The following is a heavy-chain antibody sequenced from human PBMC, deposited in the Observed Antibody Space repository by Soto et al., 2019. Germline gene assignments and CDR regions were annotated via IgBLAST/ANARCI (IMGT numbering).Heavy chain of an antibody. J-gene: IGHJ4*02. V-gene: IGHV3-11*06. D-gene: IGHD3-22*01. CDR1: VFTFSDYY. Sequence: PGGSLRLSCAASVFTFSDYYMSCIRHSPGKWLEWVSYISSSSSYTNYADSVKGRFTISRDNAKNSLYLQMNSLKAEDTAVYYCASTQYSYDRSRSYYYHYWGEATLVTLSS. CDR2: ISSSSSYT. CDR3: ASTQYSYDRSRSYYYHY.